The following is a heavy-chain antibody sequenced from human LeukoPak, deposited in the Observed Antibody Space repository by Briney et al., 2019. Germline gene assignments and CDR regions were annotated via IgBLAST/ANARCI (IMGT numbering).Heavy chain of an antibody. CDR1: GFAFSTYS. CDR2: IRSDSTII. D-gene: IGHD1-26*01. Sequence: GGSPRLSCAASGFAFSTYSMNWVRQAPGKGLEWVSYIRSDSTIINYAESVKGRFTISRDNAKNSLYLQMNSLRAEDTAVYFCARVQAGKWDFDFWGQGTLVTVSS. V-gene: IGHV3-48*01. CDR3: ARVQAGKWDFDF. J-gene: IGHJ4*02.